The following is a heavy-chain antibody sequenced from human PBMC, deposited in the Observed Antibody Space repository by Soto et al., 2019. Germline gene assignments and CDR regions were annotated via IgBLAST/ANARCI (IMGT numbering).Heavy chain of an antibody. CDR2: IYPGDSDT. J-gene: IGHJ3*01. CDR3: ARRIPEAEVFEV. V-gene: IGHV5-51*01. CDR1: GYSFTNYW. Sequence: GESLKISCKGSGYSFTNYWIAWVRQMSGKDLEWMGIIYPGDSDTRYNPSFQGQVAISADKSISTAHLQLTSLTSSDSAIYYCARRIPEAEVFEVWGQGTMVTASS.